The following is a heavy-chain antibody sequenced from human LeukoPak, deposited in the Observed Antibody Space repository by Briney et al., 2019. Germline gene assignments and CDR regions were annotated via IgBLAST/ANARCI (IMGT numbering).Heavy chain of an antibody. CDR1: GYTFTSYG. CDR2: ISAYNGNT. V-gene: IGHV1-18*01. J-gene: IGHJ4*02. D-gene: IGHD2-2*01. Sequence: GASVKVSCKASGYTFTSYGISWVRQAPGQGLEWMGWISAYNGNTNYAQKLQGRVTMTTDTSTSTAYMELRSLRSDDTAVYYCARVGVEVDCSSTSCYRGLDYWGQGTLVTVSS. CDR3: ARVGVEVDCSSTSCYRGLDY.